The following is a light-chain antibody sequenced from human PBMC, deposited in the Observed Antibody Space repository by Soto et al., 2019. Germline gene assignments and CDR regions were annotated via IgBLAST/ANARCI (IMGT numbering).Light chain of an antibody. V-gene: IGKV3D-15*01. J-gene: IGKJ1*01. CDR1: QSVSSN. Sequence: EIVMTQSPATLSVSPGERATLSCRASQSVSSNLAWYQQKPGQSPRLLIYGASTRATGIPARFSGSGSGTEFTLTISSLRSHDFAVYYCQQYNNWPPWTFGQGTKVEIK. CDR2: GAS. CDR3: QQYNNWPPWT.